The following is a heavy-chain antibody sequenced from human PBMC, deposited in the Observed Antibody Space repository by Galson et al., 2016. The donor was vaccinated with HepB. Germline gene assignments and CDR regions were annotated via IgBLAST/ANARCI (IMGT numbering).Heavy chain of an antibody. CDR1: GGTFNNFD. CDR3: ARDISSSVGGY. V-gene: IGHV1-69*13. CDR2: FIPLYGSP. J-gene: IGHJ4*02. Sequence: SVKVSCKASGGTFNNFDVSWVRQAPGQGLEWMGKFIPLYGSPNYAPKFQGRLSITADESAGIVYMELSSLKSDDTAVYFCARDISSSVGGYWGQGTLVTVSS. D-gene: IGHD6-6*01.